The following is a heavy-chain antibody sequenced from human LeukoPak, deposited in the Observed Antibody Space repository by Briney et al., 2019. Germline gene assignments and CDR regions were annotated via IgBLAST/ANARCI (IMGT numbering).Heavy chain of an antibody. Sequence: HAGGSLRLSCAAPGFSFDDYAIHWVRQAPGKGLEWVSLISRDGGSTFYADSVKGRFTISRDNSKNSLYLQMSSLRSEDTALYYCARESDSSGWYDSWGQGTLVTVSS. CDR3: ARESDSSGWYDS. CDR1: GFSFDDYA. D-gene: IGHD3-22*01. J-gene: IGHJ5*01. CDR2: ISRDGGST. V-gene: IGHV3-43*02.